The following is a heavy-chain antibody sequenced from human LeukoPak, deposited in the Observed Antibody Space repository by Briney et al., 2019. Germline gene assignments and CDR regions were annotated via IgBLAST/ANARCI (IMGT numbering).Heavy chain of an antibody. J-gene: IGHJ4*02. V-gene: IGHV3-7*05. CDR1: GFTFSSYW. Sequence: PGGSLRLSCAASGFTFSSYWMSWVRQAPGKGLEWVASIKQDESAKYYVDSVKGRFTISSDNAKNSLYLQMNSLRAEDTAVYYCARDTNYYGSGSYFSWGQGTLVTVSS. CDR2: IKQDESAK. D-gene: IGHD3-10*01. CDR3: ARDTNYYGSGSYFS.